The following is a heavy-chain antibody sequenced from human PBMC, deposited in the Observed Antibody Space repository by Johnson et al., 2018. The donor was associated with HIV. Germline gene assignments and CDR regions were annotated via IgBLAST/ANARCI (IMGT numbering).Heavy chain of an antibody. CDR2: ISSDGSAK. J-gene: IGHJ3*02. CDR3: ARDWDAHGAFDI. Sequence: QVQLVESGGGLVQPGGSLRLSCAASGFTFSNYAVHWVRQAPGKGLEWVAVISSDGSAKYYADSVKGPFTISRDNSKNTRYLQLNTLRAADTAVYYCARDWDAHGAFDIWGQGTMVTVSS. D-gene: IGHD1-26*01. V-gene: IGHV3-30-3*01. CDR1: GFTFSNYA.